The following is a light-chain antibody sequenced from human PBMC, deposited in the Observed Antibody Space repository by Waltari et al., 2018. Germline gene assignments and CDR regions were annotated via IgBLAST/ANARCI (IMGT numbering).Light chain of an antibody. CDR2: WAS. V-gene: IGKV4-1*01. CDR3: QQSYSPPYT. Sequence: DIVMTQSPDSLAVSLGERATINCESSHSLFKTFNNNNYLAWYQQKPGQPPRLLIYWASTRESGVPDRFTGSGSGTDFTLTISNLQAEDVAVYYCQQSYSPPYTFGQVTKLEMK. J-gene: IGKJ2*01. CDR1: HSLFKTFNNNNY.